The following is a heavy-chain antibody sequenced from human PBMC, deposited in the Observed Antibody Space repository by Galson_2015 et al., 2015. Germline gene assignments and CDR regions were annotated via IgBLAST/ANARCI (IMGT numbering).Heavy chain of an antibody. V-gene: IGHV1-46*01. CDR2: INPGGGST. CDR1: GYTFTSYY. Sequence: SCKASGYTFTSYYMHWMRQAPGQGLEWMGIINPGGGSTTYAQNFQAWVTMTWDTSISTAYLEVSRLRSDDTAVYYCARQTADGYKLDFWGQGTLVTVSS. CDR3: ARQTADGYKLDF. J-gene: IGHJ4*02. D-gene: IGHD5-24*01.